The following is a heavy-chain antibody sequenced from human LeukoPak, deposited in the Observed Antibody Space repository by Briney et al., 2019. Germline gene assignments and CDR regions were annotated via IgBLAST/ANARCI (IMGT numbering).Heavy chain of an antibody. D-gene: IGHD3-10*01. CDR2: ISSSGSTI. CDR3: ARAREDYYGSGSSSFDY. Sequence: SGGSLRLSCAASGFTFSSYEMNWVRQAPGKGLERVSYISSSGSTIYYADSVKGRFTISRDNAKNSLYLQMNSLRAEDTAVYYCARAREDYYGSGSSSFDYWGQGTLVTVSS. V-gene: IGHV3-48*03. CDR1: GFTFSSYE. J-gene: IGHJ4*02.